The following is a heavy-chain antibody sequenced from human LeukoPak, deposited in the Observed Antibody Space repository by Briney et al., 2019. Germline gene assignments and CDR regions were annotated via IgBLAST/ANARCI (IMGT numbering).Heavy chain of an antibody. J-gene: IGHJ5*02. D-gene: IGHD6-19*01. V-gene: IGHV1-8*01. Sequence: ASVKVSCKASGYNFTSFDINWVRQATGQGLEWMGWMNPNSGNTGYARKFQGRVTMTSNTSTSTVSMELSSLTSEDTAVYYCARGDKGQTSGWYWFDPWGQGTLVTVSS. CDR1: GYNFTSFD. CDR3: ARGDKGQTSGWYWFDP. CDR2: MNPNSGNT.